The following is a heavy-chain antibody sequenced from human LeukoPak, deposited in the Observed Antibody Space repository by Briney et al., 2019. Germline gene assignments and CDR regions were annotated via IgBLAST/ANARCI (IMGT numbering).Heavy chain of an antibody. CDR3: ARLPSGGYDLDY. V-gene: IGHV4-39*01. CDR2: LYHTGST. Sequence: SETLSLTCTVSGGSISRGSYFWGWIRQPPGKGLEWIGSLYHTGSTYYNASLKSRVTISVDTSKNQFSLDLGSVTAADTAVYYCARLPSGGYDLDYWGEGTLVTVSS. D-gene: IGHD5-12*01. CDR1: GGSISRGSYF. J-gene: IGHJ4*02.